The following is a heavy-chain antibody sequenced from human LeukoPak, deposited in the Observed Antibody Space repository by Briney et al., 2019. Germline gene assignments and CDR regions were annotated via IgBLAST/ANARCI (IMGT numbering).Heavy chain of an antibody. CDR3: VRQQTSHGNFDY. CDR1: GFTFSNHA. V-gene: IGHV3-13*01. J-gene: IGHJ4*02. Sequence: PGGSLRLSCATSGFTFSNHAMHWVRQATGKGLEWVSAIGTAGDTFYPGSVKGRFTISRENAKNSLSLQKNSLKAEDTAVYYCVRQQTSHGNFDYWGQGTLVTVSS. D-gene: IGHD1-26*01. CDR2: IGTAGDT.